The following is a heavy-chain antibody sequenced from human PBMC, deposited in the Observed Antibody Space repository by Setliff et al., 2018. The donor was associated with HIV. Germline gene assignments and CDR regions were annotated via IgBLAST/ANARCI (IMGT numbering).Heavy chain of an antibody. CDR3: VRAPPSGWHPSFDS. D-gene: IGHD6-19*01. J-gene: IGHJ4*02. Sequence: GGSLRLSCVASGLTFNRYWMSWVRQVPGKGLEWVSTIYSDGSTYHRDSVKGRFTLSRDNAKNSLYLQMNNLRAGDTAVYYCVRAPPSGWHPSFDSWGRGALVTVSS. CDR1: GLTFNRYW. V-gene: IGHV3-66*01. CDR2: IYSDGST.